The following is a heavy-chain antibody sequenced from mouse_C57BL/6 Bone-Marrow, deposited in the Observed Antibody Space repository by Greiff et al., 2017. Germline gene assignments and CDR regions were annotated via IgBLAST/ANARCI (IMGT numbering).Heavy chain of an antibody. V-gene: IGHV1-59*01. CDR2: IDPSDSYT. Sequence: QVQLQQPGAELVRPGTSVKLSCKASGYTFTSYWMHWVKQRPGQGLEWIGVIDPSDSYTNYNQKLKGKATLTVDTSSSTASMLLSSLTSEGSAVYYCASPVHYWGQGPTLTVSS. CDR3: ASPVHY. CDR1: GYTFTSYW. J-gene: IGHJ2*01.